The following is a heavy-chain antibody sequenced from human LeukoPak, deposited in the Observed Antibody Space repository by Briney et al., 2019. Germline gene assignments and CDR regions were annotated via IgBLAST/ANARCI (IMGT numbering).Heavy chain of an antibody. V-gene: IGHV3-23*01. J-gene: IGHJ4*02. D-gene: IGHD6-6*01. CDR3: AKRYRYSSSGDY. Sequence: GGSLRLSCAASGFTFSSYEMNWVRQAPGKGLEWVSAISGSGGSTYYADSVKGRFTISRDNSKNTLYLQMNSPRAEDTAVYYCAKRYRYSSSGDYWGQGTLVTVSS. CDR2: ISGSGGST. CDR1: GFTFSSYE.